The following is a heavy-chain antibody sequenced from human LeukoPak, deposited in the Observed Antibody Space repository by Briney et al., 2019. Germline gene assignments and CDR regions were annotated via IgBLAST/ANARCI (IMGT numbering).Heavy chain of an antibody. V-gene: IGHV1-46*01. CDR2: IDPRGGST. CDR1: GYTFTNYY. D-gene: IGHD6-13*01. Sequence: ASVKVSCKASGYTFTNYYMHWVRQAPGQGLEWMGVIDPRGGSTTYAQKVQGRFTMTRDTSTNTVYMELRSLNCEDTAVYYCARSHSSWYWFDPWGQGTLVTVSS. CDR3: ARSHSSWYWFDP. J-gene: IGHJ5*02.